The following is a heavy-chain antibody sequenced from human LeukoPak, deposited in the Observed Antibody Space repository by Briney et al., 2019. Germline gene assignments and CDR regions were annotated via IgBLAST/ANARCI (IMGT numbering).Heavy chain of an antibody. CDR1: GYTFTSYD. D-gene: IGHD3-9*01. V-gene: IGHV1-8*01. J-gene: IGHJ6*03. CDR3: ARGKGLRYFDWLSYYYYYMDI. CDR2: MNPNSGNT. Sequence: GASVKVSCKASGYTFTSYDINWVRQATGQGLEWMGWMNPNSGNTGYAQKFQGRVTMTRNTSISTAYMELSSLRSEDTAVYYCARGKGLRYFDWLSYYYYYMDIWGKGTTVTVSS.